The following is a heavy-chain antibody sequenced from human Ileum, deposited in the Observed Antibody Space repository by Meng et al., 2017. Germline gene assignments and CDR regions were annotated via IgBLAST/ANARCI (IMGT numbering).Heavy chain of an antibody. CDR2: VFDSGTA. CDR1: DGSVSGRSYY. V-gene: IGHV4-61*01. J-gene: IGHJ4*02. Sequence: QLHLQESGPGLLNHSETLSLRFAVADGSVSGRSYYWTWIRQPPGKGLEWIGYVFDSGTAKYNPSLSSRVTISSDTSKNRFSLELTSVTAADTAVYYCATDVYGDGLAYLDHWGQGSLVTVSS. D-gene: IGHD4-17*01. CDR3: ATDVYGDGLAYLDH.